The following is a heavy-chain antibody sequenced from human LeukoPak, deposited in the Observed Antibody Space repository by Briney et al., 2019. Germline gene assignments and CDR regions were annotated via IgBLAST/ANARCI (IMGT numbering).Heavy chain of an antibody. D-gene: IGHD1-26*01. J-gene: IGHJ4*02. CDR3: ARELRGGSYYISQFDY. CDR2: ISSSGSTI. CDR1: GFTFSDYY. V-gene: IGHV3-11*04. Sequence: GGSLRLSCAASGFTFSDYYMSWIRQAPGKGLEWVSYISSSGSTIYYADSVKGRFTISRDNAKNSLYLQMNSLRAEDTAVYYCARELRGGSYYISQFDYWGQGTLVTVSS.